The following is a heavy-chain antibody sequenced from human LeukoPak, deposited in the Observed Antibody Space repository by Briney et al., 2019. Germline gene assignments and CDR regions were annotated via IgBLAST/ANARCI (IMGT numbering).Heavy chain of an antibody. D-gene: IGHD3-10*01. Sequence: SETLSLTCGVSGGSISSSNRWGWVRPPPGKGLEWIGEIYHSGSTNYNPSLKSRVTISVDKSKNQFSLKLSSVTAADTAVYYCASSGSSPFDAFDIWGQGTMVTVSS. V-gene: IGHV4-4*02. J-gene: IGHJ3*02. CDR1: GGSISSSNR. CDR3: ASSGSSPFDAFDI. CDR2: IYHSGST.